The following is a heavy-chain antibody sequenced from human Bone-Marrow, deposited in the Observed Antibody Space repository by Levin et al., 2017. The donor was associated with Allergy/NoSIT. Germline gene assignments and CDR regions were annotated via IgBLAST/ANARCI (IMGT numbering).Heavy chain of an antibody. D-gene: IGHD1-26*01. CDR2: IYPDDSDT. J-gene: IGHJ4*02. Sequence: GESLKISCKASEYRFSSSWIAWVRQMPGKGLEWMGIIYPDDSDTRYSPSFQGQVTISADKSTSTAYLQWNSLKASDTAMYYCATQVEQRDPFDSWGQGTLVSVSS. CDR3: ATQVEQRDPFDS. V-gene: IGHV5-51*01. CDR1: EYRFSSSW.